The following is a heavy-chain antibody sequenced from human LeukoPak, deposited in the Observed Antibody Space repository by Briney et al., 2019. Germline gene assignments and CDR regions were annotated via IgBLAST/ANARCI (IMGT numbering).Heavy chain of an antibody. D-gene: IGHD3-22*01. CDR2: INHSGST. V-gene: IGHV4-34*01. CDR1: GGSFSGYY. CDR3: ADSSGYVDDAFDI. Sequence: PSETLSLTCAVYGGSFSGYYWSWIRQPPGKGLEWIGEINHSGSTNYNPSLKSRVTISVDTPKNQFSLKLSSVTAADTAVYYCADSSGYVDDAFDIWGQGTMVTVSS. J-gene: IGHJ3*02.